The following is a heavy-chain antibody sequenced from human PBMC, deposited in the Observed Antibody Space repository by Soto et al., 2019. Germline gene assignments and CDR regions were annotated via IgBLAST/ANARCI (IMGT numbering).Heavy chain of an antibody. CDR3: AKTGHGDGLGAFDI. D-gene: IGHD4-17*01. J-gene: IGHJ3*02. V-gene: IGHV3-23*01. CDR2: ISGSGGST. CDR1: GFTVNSYA. Sequence: PGGSLRLSCAASGFTVNSYAMSWVRQAPGKGLEWVSAISGSGGSTYYADSVKGRFTISRDNSKNTLYLQMNSLRAEDTAVYYCAKTGHGDGLGAFDIWGQGTMVTVSS.